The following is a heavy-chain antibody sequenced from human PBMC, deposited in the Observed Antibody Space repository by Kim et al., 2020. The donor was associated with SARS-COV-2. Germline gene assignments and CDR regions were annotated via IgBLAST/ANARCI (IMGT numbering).Heavy chain of an antibody. Sequence: GGSLRLSCAASEFTFTTYEMNWVRQAPGKGLEWVSYISGTGSTIYYADSVKGRFTISRDNAKNSLYLQMNSLRAEDTAVYYCARLVVPATMPDGPWGQGTLVTVSS. V-gene: IGHV3-48*03. CDR1: EFTFTTYE. D-gene: IGHD2-2*01. CDR3: ARLVVPATMPDGP. CDR2: ISGTGSTI. J-gene: IGHJ5*02.